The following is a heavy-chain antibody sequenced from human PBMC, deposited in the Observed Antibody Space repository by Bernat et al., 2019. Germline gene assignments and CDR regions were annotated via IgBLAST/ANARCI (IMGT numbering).Heavy chain of an antibody. CDR3: ARVGCSGGSCYWYNWFDP. Sequence: QVQLVESGGGVVQPGRSLRLSCAASGFTFSSYGMHWVRQAPDKGLEWVAVIWYDGSNKYYADSVKGRFTISRDNSKNTLYLQMNSLRAEDTAVYYCARVGCSGGSCYWYNWFDPWGQGTLVTVSS. CDR2: IWYDGSNK. CDR1: GFTFSSYG. J-gene: IGHJ5*02. D-gene: IGHD2-15*01. V-gene: IGHV3-33*01.